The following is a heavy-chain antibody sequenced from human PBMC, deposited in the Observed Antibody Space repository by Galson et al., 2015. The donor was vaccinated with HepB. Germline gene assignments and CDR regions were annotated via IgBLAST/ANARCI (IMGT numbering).Heavy chain of an antibody. J-gene: IGHJ4*02. CDR1: GGTFSSYA. CDR2: IIPIFGIA. CDR3: ARGGSSGWYDFDS. Sequence: SCKASGGTFSSYAISWVRQAPGQGLEWMGGIIPIFGIANYAQKFQGRVTITADESTSTAYMELSSLRSEDTAVYYCARGGSSGWYDFDSGGQEPLVPVS. V-gene: IGHV1-69*01. D-gene: IGHD6-19*01.